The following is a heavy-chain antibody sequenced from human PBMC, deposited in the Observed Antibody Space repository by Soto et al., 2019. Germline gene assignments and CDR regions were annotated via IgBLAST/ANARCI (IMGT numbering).Heavy chain of an antibody. D-gene: IGHD3-22*01. CDR1: GGSISTSQW. CDR2: IYHSGSS. Sequence: QVQLQESGPGLVRPSGTLSLTCTVSGGSISTSQWWSWLRQPPGKGLEWIGEIYHSGSSNYNTSLTSRVTISVDQSKHQFSLKLNSVAAADTAVYYCASTTYESKGTFDYWGQGTLVTVSS. CDR3: ASTTYESKGTFDY. J-gene: IGHJ4*02. V-gene: IGHV4-4*02.